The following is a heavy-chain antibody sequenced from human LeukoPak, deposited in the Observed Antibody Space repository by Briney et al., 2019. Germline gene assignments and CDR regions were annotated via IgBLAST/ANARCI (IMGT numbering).Heavy chain of an antibody. CDR3: ASSLPRGPYYFDY. CDR2: INPNSGGT. D-gene: IGHD5-12*01. CDR1: GYTFTGYY. V-gene: IGHV1-2*06. J-gene: IGHJ4*02. Sequence: ASVKVSCKASGYTFTGYYMHWVRQAPGQGLEWMGRINPNSGGTNYAQKFQGRVTMTRATSISTAYMELSRLRSDDTAVYYCASSLPRGPYYFDYWGQGTLVTVSS.